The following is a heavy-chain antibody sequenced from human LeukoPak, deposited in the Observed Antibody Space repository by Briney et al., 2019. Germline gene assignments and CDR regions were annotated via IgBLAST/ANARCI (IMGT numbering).Heavy chain of an antibody. J-gene: IGHJ5*02. CDR3: AKNYYYDSSGYYGCFDP. Sequence: ASVKVSCKASGYTFTGYYMHWVRQAPGQGLEWMGWINPNSGGTNYAQKFQGRVTMTRDTSISTAYMELSRLRSDDTAVYYCAKNYYYDSSGYYGCFDPWGQGTLVTVSS. D-gene: IGHD3-22*01. CDR2: INPNSGGT. V-gene: IGHV1-2*02. CDR1: GYTFTGYY.